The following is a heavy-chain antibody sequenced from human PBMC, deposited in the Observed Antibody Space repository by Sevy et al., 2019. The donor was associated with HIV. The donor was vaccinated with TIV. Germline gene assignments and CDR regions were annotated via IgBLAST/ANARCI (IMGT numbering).Heavy chain of an antibody. Sequence: GGSLRLSCAASGFTFSDYYMSWIRQAPGKGLEWVSYISSSGGTIYYADSVKGRFTISRDNAKNSLYLQMNSLRAEDTAVYYCARDQIAAAWYSNYYYGMDVWGQGTTVTVSS. V-gene: IGHV3-11*01. D-gene: IGHD6-13*01. J-gene: IGHJ6*02. CDR1: GFTFSDYY. CDR2: ISSSGGTI. CDR3: ARDQIAAAWYSNYYYGMDV.